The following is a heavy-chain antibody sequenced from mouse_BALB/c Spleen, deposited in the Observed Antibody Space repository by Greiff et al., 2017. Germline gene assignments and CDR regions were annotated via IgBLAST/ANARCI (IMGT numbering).Heavy chain of an antibody. Sequence: VKLMESGAELVMPGASVKMSCKASGYTFTDYWMHWVKQRPGQGLEWIGAIDTSDSYTSYNQKFKGKATLTVDESSSTAYMQLSSLTSEDSAVYYCARGVREGYWGQGTTLTVSS. CDR1: GYTFTDYW. CDR2: IDTSDSYT. CDR3: ARGVREGY. D-gene: IGHD2-14*01. J-gene: IGHJ2*01. V-gene: IGHV1-69*01.